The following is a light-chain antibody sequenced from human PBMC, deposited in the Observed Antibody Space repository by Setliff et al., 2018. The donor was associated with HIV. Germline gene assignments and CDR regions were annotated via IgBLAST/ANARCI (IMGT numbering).Light chain of an antibody. V-gene: IGLV6-57*03. J-gene: IGLJ3*02. Sequence: NFMLTQPHPVSASPGKTVTISCTRSSGSIASDFVQWFQQRPGSAPTTLIYENKERPSGVPDRFSGSIDSSSNSASLTISGLKTEDEADSYCQSYDGDIRGVFGGGTKVTLL. CDR2: ENK. CDR3: QSYDGDIRGV. CDR1: SGSIASDF.